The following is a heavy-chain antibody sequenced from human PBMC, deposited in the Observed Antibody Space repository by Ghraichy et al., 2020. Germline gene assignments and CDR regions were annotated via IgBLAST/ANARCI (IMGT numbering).Heavy chain of an antibody. D-gene: IGHD2-21*02. V-gene: IGHV3-7*03. J-gene: IGHJ5*02. CDR1: GFTFSSYW. CDR2: IKQDGSEK. CDR3: ARGMVVTAIPFDP. Sequence: GGSRLSCAASGFTFSSYWMSWVRQAPGKGLEWVANIKQDGSEKYYVDSVKGRFTISRDNAKNSLYLQMNSLRAEDTAVYYCARGMVVTAIPFDPWGQGTLVTVSS.